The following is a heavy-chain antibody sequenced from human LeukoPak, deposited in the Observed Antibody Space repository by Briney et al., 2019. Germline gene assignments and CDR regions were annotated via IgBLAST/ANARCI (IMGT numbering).Heavy chain of an antibody. CDR1: GFTFSSYS. CDR2: ISSSSSTI. J-gene: IGHJ4*02. D-gene: IGHD2-21*02. CDR3: AREVVVVTAPHYFDY. V-gene: IGHV3-48*02. Sequence: PGGSLRLSCAASGFTFSSYSMNWVRQAPGKGLEWVSYISSSSSTIYYADSVKGRFTISRDNAKNSLYLQMNSLRDEDTAVYYFAREVVVVTAPHYFDYWGQGTLVTVSS.